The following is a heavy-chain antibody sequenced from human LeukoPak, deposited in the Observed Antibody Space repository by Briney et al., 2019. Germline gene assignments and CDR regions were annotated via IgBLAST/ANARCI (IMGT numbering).Heavy chain of an antibody. J-gene: IGHJ1*01. CDR3: ATTSSGWSTGYFQH. CDR2: IYYSGRT. CDR1: GGSISSYY. D-gene: IGHD6-19*01. V-gene: IGHV4-59*08. Sequence: SETLSLTCTVSGGSISSYYWSWIRQPPGKGLEWIGYIYYSGRTNHNPSLKSRVTISVDTSKNQSSLKLSSVTAADTAVYYCATTSSGWSTGYFQHWGQGALVTVSS.